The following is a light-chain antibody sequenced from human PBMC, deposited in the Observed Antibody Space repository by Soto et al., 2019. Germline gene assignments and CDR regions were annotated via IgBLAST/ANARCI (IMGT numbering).Light chain of an antibody. J-gene: IGLJ2*01. CDR3: QSYDSSTVV. CDR1: SGSIASNY. V-gene: IGLV6-57*04. CDR2: EDN. Sequence: NFMLTQPHSVSESPGKTVTSSCTRSSGSIASNYVQWYQQRPGSAPTTVIYEDNQRPSGVPDRFSGSTDGSSNSASLTISGLQTEDEADYYGQSYDSSTVVFGGGTKVPVL.